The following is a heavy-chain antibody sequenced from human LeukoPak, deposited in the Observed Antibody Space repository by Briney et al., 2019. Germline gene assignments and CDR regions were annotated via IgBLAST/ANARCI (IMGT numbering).Heavy chain of an antibody. J-gene: IGHJ4*01. CDR1: GFAFSTYP. D-gene: IGHD1-26*01. Sequence: PGGSLRLSCAASGFAFSTYPVHWVRQAPGKGLEWVTVISYDGSNKYYADSVKGRFSISRDNAKNTLYLQMNSLRVEDTAVYFCARGSSARFIGPEYWGHGTLVTVSS. CDR2: ISYDGSNK. CDR3: ARGSSARFIGPEY. V-gene: IGHV3-30*04.